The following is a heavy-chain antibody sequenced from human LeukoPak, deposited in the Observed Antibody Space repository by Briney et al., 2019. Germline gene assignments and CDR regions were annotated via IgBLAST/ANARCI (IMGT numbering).Heavy chain of an antibody. CDR3: AKVTDNYSSSGFDY. CDR1: GFTFSIYW. Sequence: GGSLRLSCAASGFTFSIYWMSWVRQAPGKGLEWVANINQDGSQKYYVDSVKGRFTISRDNAKNSLYLQMNSLRAEDTALYYCAKVTDNYSSSGFDYWGQGTLVTVTS. V-gene: IGHV3-7*03. CDR2: INQDGSQK. J-gene: IGHJ4*02. D-gene: IGHD6-6*01.